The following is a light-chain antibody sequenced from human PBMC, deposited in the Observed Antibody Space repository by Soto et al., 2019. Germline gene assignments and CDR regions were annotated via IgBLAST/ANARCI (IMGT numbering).Light chain of an antibody. J-gene: IGLJ3*02. V-gene: IGLV1-44*01. Sequence: QSVLTQPPSTSGTPGQRVIISCSGGSSNIGSNTVNWYQQLQGTAPKLLIYGDTQRPSGVPDRISGSKSGTSASLAISGLQSEDEADYYCSTWDSSLNGWVFGGGTQLTV. CDR2: GDT. CDR3: STWDSSLNGWV. CDR1: SSNIGSNT.